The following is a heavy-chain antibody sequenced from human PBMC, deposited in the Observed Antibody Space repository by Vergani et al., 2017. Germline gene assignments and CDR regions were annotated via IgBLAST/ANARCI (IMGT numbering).Heavy chain of an antibody. Sequence: QLHLQESGPGLVKPSETLSLICSVSGYSISSGYFWGWIRQSPGKGLEWLGTIDRTGRTHLSPSLKSRLTISVDTTKNQFSLRLTSATAADTAVYYCASDTHSGQRADRWGQGILVTVTS. V-gene: IGHV4-38-2*02. CDR3: ASDTHSGQRADR. J-gene: IGHJ5*02. CDR2: IDRTGRT. D-gene: IGHD6-19*01. CDR1: GYSISSGYF.